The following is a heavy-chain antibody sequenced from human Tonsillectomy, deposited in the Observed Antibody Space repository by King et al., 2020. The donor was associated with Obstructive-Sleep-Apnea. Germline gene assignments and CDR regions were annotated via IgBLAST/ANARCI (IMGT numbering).Heavy chain of an antibody. D-gene: IGHD4-17*01. V-gene: IGHV3-7*03. CDR3: ARDHFGHSGDYIDY. J-gene: IGHJ4*02. CDR1: GFTFSIYC. CDR2: IKQDGSEK. Sequence: QLVQSGGGLVQPGGSLRLSCAASGFTFSIYCMSWVRQAPGKGLEWVANIKQDGSEKYYVDSVKGRFTISRDNAKNSLYLQMNSLRVEDTAVYYCARDHFGHSGDYIDYWGQGTLVTVSS.